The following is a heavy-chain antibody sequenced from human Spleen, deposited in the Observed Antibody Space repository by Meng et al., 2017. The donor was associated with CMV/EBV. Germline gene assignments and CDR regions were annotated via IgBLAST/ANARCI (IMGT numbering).Heavy chain of an antibody. J-gene: IGHJ4*02. CDR2: INWSSDST. CDR1: EFTFDDYG. D-gene: IGHD5-12*01. Sequence: LSWTASEFTFDDYGLNWVRRAPGKGLEWVSGINWSSDSTHYVDSVKGRFTISRDNAKNSLYLQMSGLGAEDAALYYCVRVGLAFDYWGQGTLVTVSS. V-gene: IGHV3-20*04. CDR3: VRVGLAFDY.